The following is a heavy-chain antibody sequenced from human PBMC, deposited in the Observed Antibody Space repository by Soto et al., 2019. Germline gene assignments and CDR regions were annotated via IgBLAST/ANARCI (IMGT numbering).Heavy chain of an antibody. V-gene: IGHV1-69*02. J-gene: IGHJ4*02. CDR2: IFPLTDIP. Sequence: QVQLVQSGTEVKKPGSSVKVSCKASGGTFRNYPINWVRQAPGQGLEWMGSIFPLTDIPDYAQNFQARLTISADKSTSTDYMELSSLTSDDTAMYFCARGPLVVLNYFDSWGQGTLVTVSS. CDR3: ARGPLVVLNYFDS. CDR1: GGTFRNYP.